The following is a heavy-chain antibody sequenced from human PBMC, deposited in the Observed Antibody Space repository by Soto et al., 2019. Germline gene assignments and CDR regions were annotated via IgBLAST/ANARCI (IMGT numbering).Heavy chain of an antibody. J-gene: IGHJ5*01. Sequence: EVQLVESGGGLVQPGGSLRLSCAASGFTFSRYNMNWVRQAPGKGLEWVSYISGSSRTTYYADSVKGRFTISRDNAKNSLFLQLNSLRDEDTAVYYCARDPDDYGGNNWFDSWGQGTLVTVSP. V-gene: IGHV3-48*02. D-gene: IGHD4-17*01. CDR3: ARDPDDYGGNNWFDS. CDR1: GFTFSRYN. CDR2: ISGSSRTT.